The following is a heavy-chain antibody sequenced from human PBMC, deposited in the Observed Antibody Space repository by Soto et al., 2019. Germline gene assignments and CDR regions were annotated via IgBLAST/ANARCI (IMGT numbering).Heavy chain of an antibody. CDR2: ISYDGSNK. D-gene: IGHD6-13*01. J-gene: IGHJ4*02. Sequence: QVQLVESGGGVVQPGRSLRLSCAASGFTFSSYAMHWVRQAPGKGLEWVAVISYDGSNKYYADSVKGRFTISRDNSKNTLYLQMNSLRAEDTAVYYCARAHLIAAAGPNDYWGQGTLVTVSS. V-gene: IGHV3-30-3*01. CDR3: ARAHLIAAAGPNDY. CDR1: GFTFSSYA.